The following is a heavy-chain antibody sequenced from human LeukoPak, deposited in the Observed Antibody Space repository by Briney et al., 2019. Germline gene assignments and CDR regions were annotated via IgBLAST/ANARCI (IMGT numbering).Heavy chain of an antibody. V-gene: IGHV4-39*07. Sequence: PSETLSLTCTVSGGSISSSSYYWGWIRQPPGKGLEWIGSIYYSGSTFYNPSLKSRVTISVDTSKNQFSLKLSSVTAADTAVYYCAREGLPLHRVTGPNYWGQGTLVTVSS. CDR3: AREGLPLHRVTGPNY. CDR1: GGSISSSSYY. CDR2: IYYSGST. D-gene: IGHD2-21*02. J-gene: IGHJ4*02.